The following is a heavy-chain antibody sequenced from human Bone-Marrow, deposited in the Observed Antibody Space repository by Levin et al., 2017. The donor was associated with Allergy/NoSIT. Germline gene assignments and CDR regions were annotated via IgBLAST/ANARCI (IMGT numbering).Heavy chain of an antibody. D-gene: IGHD3-10*01. CDR2: IYWDDDK. CDR1: GFSLRNSGVG. V-gene: IGHV2-5*02. CDR3: AHLYYYGSGSFLNWFDP. Sequence: KTSGPTLVKPTETLTLTCTFSGFSLRNSGVGVGWIRQPPGKALEWLALIYWDDDKRYRSSLKRRLTITKDTSKNQVVLTMTNMDPVDTATYYCAHLYYYGSGSFLNWFDPWGQGMLVTVSS. J-gene: IGHJ5*02.